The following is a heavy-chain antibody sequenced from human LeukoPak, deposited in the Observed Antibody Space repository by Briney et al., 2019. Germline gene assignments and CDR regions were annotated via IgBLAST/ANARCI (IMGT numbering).Heavy chain of an antibody. D-gene: IGHD3-10*01. V-gene: IGHV3-30*04. J-gene: IGHJ4*02. CDR2: ISHDEKNK. CDR3: ATTFRGVIITRLDY. Sequence: GGSLRLSCAASGFSFSGYAMHWVRRTPGKGLEWVAVISHDEKNKFYAESVKGRFTISRDNSKNTLFLEMNSLRPEDTAFYYCATTFRGVIITRLDYWGQGILVTVSS. CDR1: GFSFSGYA.